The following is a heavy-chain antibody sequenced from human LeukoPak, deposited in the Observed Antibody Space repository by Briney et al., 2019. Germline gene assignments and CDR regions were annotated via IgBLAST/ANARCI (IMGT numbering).Heavy chain of an antibody. Sequence: ASVKVSCKASEGTSSSYAISWVRQAPGQGLEWMGGIIPIFCTANYAQKFQGRVTITADGSTSTAYMELSSLRSEDTAMYYCARAGYYGSGSYRALLDYWGQGTLVTVSS. CDR3: ARAGYYGSGSYRALLDY. J-gene: IGHJ4*02. V-gene: IGHV1-69*13. CDR1: EGTSSSYA. CDR2: IIPIFCTA. D-gene: IGHD3-10*01.